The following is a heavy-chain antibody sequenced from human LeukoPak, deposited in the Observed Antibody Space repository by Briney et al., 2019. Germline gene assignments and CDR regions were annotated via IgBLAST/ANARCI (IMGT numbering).Heavy chain of an antibody. J-gene: IGHJ6*02. D-gene: IGHD3-10*01. Sequence: GTSVKVSCKASGGTFSSYAISWVRQAPGQGLEWMGRIIPILGIANYAQKFQGRVTITADKSTSTAYMELSSLRSDDTAVYYCARGTPYYYGMDVWGQGTTVTVSS. CDR2: IIPILGIA. V-gene: IGHV1-69*04. CDR3: ARGTPYYYGMDV. CDR1: GGTFSSYA.